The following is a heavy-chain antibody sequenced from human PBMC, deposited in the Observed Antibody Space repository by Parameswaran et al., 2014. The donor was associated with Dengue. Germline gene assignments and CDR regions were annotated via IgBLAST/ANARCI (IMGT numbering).Heavy chain of an antibody. CDR2: MNSDGSST. D-gene: IGHD2-15*01. V-gene: IGHV3-74*01. CDR3: ARDGYCSGGICYHWFDP. Sequence: WIRQPPGRGLVWVSRMNSDGSSTSYADSVKGRFTISRDNAKNTLYLHMNSLRAEDTAVYYCARDGYCSGGICYHWFDPWGQGTLVTVSS. J-gene: IGHJ5*02.